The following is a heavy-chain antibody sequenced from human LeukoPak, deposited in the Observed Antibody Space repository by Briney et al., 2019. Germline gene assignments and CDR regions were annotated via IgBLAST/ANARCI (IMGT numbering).Heavy chain of an antibody. J-gene: IGHJ4*02. CDR2: INSDGSST. CDR3: ARGYYDGSGYYYVSVNYYFDH. CDR1: GFTFSSYW. D-gene: IGHD3-22*01. Sequence: GSLRLSFAASGFTFSSYWMHWVRQAPGKGLVWVSRINSDGSSTKYADSVKGRFTLSRDNAKNTLHLQMNSLRAEDTAVYFCARGYYDGSGYYYVSVNYYFDHWGQGTLVTVSS. V-gene: IGHV3-74*01.